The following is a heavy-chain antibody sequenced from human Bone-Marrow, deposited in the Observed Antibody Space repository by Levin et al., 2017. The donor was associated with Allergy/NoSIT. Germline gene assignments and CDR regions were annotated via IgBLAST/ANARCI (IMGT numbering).Heavy chain of an antibody. Sequence: SLKISCAASGFTFDDYAMHWVRQAPGKGLEWVSGISWNSGSIGYADSVKGRFTISRDNAKNSLYLQMNSLRAEDTALYYCAKDQGAYYYYGMDVWGQGTTVTVSS. CDR1: GFTFDDYA. CDR3: AKDQGAYYYYGMDV. D-gene: IGHD3-16*01. J-gene: IGHJ6*02. CDR2: ISWNSGSI. V-gene: IGHV3-9*01.